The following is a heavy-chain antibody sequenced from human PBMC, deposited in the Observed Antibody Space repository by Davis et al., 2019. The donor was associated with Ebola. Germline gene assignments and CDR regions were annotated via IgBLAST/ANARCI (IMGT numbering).Heavy chain of an antibody. D-gene: IGHD3-10*01. CDR2: IYHSGST. J-gene: IGHJ3*01. V-gene: IGHV4-59*08. Sequence: SETLSLTCTVSGGSISSYYWSWIRQPPGKGLEWIGEIYHSGSTNYNPSLKSRVTISVDTSKNQFSLKLSSVTAADTAVYYCARRRVLAGAFDVWGQGTMVTVSS. CDR3: ARRRVLAGAFDV. CDR1: GGSISSYY.